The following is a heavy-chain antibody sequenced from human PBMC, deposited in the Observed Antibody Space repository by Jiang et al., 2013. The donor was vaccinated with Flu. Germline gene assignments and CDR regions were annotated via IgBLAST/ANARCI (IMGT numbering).Heavy chain of an antibody. Sequence: PYNGDTNYARKLQGRVTMTTDTSTSTAYMELRRLRSDDTAMYYCAKEVGGTRFDFWGQGTLVTVSS. J-gene: IGHJ4*02. CDR3: AKEVGGTRFDF. D-gene: IGHD1-26*01. V-gene: IGHV1-18*01. CDR2: PYNGDT.